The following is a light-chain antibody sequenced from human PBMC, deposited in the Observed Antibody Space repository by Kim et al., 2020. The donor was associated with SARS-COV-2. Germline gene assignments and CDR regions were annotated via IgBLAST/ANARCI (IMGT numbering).Light chain of an antibody. CDR2: INN. CDR3: SSWDDSVDGYV. Sequence: QSVLTQPPSASGTPGQRVTISCSGSKSNIGSYHVNWFQQVPGTAPTLLIYINNQGPSEVSDRFSGSRSGTSASLTISGLQSEDEADYYCSSWDDSVDGYVFGTGTKVTVL. J-gene: IGLJ1*01. CDR1: KSNIGSYH. V-gene: IGLV1-44*01.